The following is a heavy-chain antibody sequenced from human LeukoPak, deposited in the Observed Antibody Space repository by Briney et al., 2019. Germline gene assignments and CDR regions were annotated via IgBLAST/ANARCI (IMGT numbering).Heavy chain of an antibody. Sequence: GGSLRLSCAASGFTFSSYEMNWVRQAPGKGLEWVSYISSSGSTIYYADSVKGRFTISRDNAKKTLYLQMNNLRAEDTAVYYCAKDARRTNGWYFFDYWGQGTLVTVSS. CDR1: GFTFSSYE. CDR2: ISSSGSTI. CDR3: AKDARRTNGWYFFDY. V-gene: IGHV3-48*03. J-gene: IGHJ4*02. D-gene: IGHD6-19*01.